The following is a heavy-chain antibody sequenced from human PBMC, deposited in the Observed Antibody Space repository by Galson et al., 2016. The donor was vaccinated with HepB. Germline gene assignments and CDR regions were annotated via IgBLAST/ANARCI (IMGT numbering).Heavy chain of an antibody. V-gene: IGHV3-15*01. CDR2: IRSKDDGGTA. Sequence: SLRLSCAVSGFSVTNSWMRWVRQAPGKGLEWVGRIRSKDDGGTADYAATVNGRFTMSKEDSKNTFYLQMNNLQIKATGLYYCSTIGRELHSPPSHWGQGPLVTVSA. J-gene: IGHJ4*02. CDR1: GFSVTNSW. CDR3: STIGRELHSPPSH. D-gene: IGHD1-26*01.